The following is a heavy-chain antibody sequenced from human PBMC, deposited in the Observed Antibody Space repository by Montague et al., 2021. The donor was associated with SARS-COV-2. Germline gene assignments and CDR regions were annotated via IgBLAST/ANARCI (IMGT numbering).Heavy chain of an antibody. CDR2: ISSSGSTI. V-gene: IGHV3-48*03. CDR1: GFTFSSYE. Sequence: SLRLSLFASGFTFSSYEMNWVRQAPGKGLEWVSYISSSGSTIYYADSVKGRFTISRDNAKNSLYLQMNSLRAEGTAVYYCARAAAYVLVTNRNYDYWGQGTLVTVSS. D-gene: IGHD2/OR15-2a*01. J-gene: IGHJ4*02. CDR3: ARAAAYVLVTNRNYDY.